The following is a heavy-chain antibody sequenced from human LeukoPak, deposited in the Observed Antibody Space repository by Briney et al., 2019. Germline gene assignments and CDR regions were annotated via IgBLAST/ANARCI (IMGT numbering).Heavy chain of an antibody. CDR3: AKDYGSGSYWDS. D-gene: IGHD3-10*01. J-gene: IGHJ4*02. Sequence: GGSLRLSCAASGFTFSGYAMSWVRQAPGKGLDWVSGISISGFTTYYADSVKGRFTISRDNSRKTLYLQMDSLTAEDTAVYYCAKDYGSGSYWDSWGQGTLVTVSS. V-gene: IGHV3-23*01. CDR2: ISISGFTT. CDR1: GFTFSGYA.